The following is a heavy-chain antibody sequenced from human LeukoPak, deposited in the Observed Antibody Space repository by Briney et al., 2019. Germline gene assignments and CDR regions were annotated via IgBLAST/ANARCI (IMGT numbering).Heavy chain of an antibody. CDR1: GFTFSRSS. J-gene: IGHJ4*02. CDR3: AKSLPRGGIAAAEN. Sequence: SGGSLRLSCTASGFTFSRSSMNWVRQAPGKGLEWVSAISGSGGSTYYADSVKGRFTISRDNSKNTLYLQMNSLRAEDTAVYYCAKSLPRGGIAAAENWGQGTLVTVSS. D-gene: IGHD6-13*01. V-gene: IGHV3-23*01. CDR2: ISGSGGST.